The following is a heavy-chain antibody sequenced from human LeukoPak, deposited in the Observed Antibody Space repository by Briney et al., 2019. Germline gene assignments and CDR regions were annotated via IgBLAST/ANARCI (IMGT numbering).Heavy chain of an antibody. V-gene: IGHV4-61*01. Sequence: SETLSLTCTVSGYSISSGYYWGWIRQPPGKGLEWIGYIYYSGSTNYNPSLKSRVTISVDTSKNQFSLKLSSVTAADTAVYYCATLSGWSRVADYWGQGTLVTVSS. CDR1: GYSISSGYY. CDR2: IYYSGST. CDR3: ATLSGWSRVADY. D-gene: IGHD6-19*01. J-gene: IGHJ4*02.